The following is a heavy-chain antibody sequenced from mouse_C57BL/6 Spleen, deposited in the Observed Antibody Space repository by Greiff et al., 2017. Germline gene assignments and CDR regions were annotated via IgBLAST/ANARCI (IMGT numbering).Heavy chain of an antibody. CDR2: IYPGDGDT. Sequence: QVQLKQSGPELVKPGASVKISCKASGFAFSSSWMNWVKQRPGKGLEWIGRIYPGDGDTNYNGKFKGKATLTADKSSSTAYMQLSSLTSEDSAVYFCARRLRGYFDVWGTGTTVTVSS. CDR1: GFAFSSSW. CDR3: ARRLRGYFDV. D-gene: IGHD1-1*01. J-gene: IGHJ1*03. V-gene: IGHV1-82*01.